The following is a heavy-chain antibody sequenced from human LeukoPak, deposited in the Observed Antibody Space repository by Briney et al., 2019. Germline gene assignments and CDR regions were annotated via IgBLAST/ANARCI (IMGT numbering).Heavy chain of an antibody. CDR3: ARLTRSLTIDY. D-gene: IGHD4-11*01. CDR2: IYYTGST. V-gene: IGHV4-39*01. CDR1: GDCISTSSTYD. Sequence: PPETLSLTCTVSGDCISTSSTYDWGWIGPLPGKGPEWIGTIYYTGSTYYNPSLKRRVTIYVDTSKYQFSLKLRSVTAADTAMYYCARLTRSLTIDYWGQGTLVTVSS. J-gene: IGHJ4*02.